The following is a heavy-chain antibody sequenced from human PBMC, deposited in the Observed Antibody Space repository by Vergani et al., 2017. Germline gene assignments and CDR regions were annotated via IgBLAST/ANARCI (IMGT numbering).Heavy chain of an antibody. CDR1: GGTFSSYA. CDR3: ARDTADTAMVSYYYYGMDV. CDR2: IIPIFGTA. D-gene: IGHD5-18*01. Sequence: QVQLVQSGAEVKKPGSSVKVSCKASGGTFSSYAISWVRQAPGQGLEWMGGIIPIFGTANYAQKFQGRVTITADESTSTAYMELSSLRSEDTAVYYCARDTADTAMVSYYYYGMDVWGQGTTVTVSS. V-gene: IGHV1-69*01. J-gene: IGHJ6*02.